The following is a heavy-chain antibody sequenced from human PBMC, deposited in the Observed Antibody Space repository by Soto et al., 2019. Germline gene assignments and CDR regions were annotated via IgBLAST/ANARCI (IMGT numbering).Heavy chain of an antibody. Sequence: SETLSLTCTVSGVSITSYFWSWIRQTPGKGLDWIGSISFSGATYSNPSLKGRAAHSVNTPEIHITRPRNYETAADSSVNFCARERRVVYKPYFEFWGQGTQVTVSS. CDR3: ARERRVVYKPYFEF. V-gene: IGHV4-59*01. CDR1: GVSITSYF. D-gene: IGHD1-1*01. J-gene: IGHJ4*02. CDR2: ISFSGAT.